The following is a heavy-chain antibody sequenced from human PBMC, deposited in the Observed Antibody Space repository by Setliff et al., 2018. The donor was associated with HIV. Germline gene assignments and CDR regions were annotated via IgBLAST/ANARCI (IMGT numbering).Heavy chain of an antibody. CDR3: ARDLVDRGHFDY. CDR1: GFTFSSFV. V-gene: IGHV3-23*01. J-gene: IGHJ4*01. CDR2: SGRGGNV. Sequence: GSLRLSCAASGFTFSSFVMNWVRQAPGKGLEWVSGSGRGGNVYYADSVKGRFTISRDNSKNTMYLQVSSLRAEDTAVYYCARDLVDRGHFDYWGHGTLVTVSS. D-gene: IGHD2-15*01.